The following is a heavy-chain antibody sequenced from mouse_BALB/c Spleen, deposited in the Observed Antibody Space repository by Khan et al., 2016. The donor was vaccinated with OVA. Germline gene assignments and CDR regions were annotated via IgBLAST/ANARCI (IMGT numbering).Heavy chain of an antibody. CDR2: INTYTGEP. CDR1: GYIFTNYG. V-gene: IGHV9-3-1*01. Sequence: QIQLVQSGPELKKPGETVKISCKASGYIFTNYGMNWVKQAPGQGLKWMGWINTYTGEPTYADDFRGRFAFSLDTSASTAYLQINNLKNEDTATLCCARGAFYYGSGKNALFGYWGQGTLVTVSA. J-gene: IGHJ3*01. CDR3: ARGAFYYGSGKNALFGY. D-gene: IGHD1-1*01.